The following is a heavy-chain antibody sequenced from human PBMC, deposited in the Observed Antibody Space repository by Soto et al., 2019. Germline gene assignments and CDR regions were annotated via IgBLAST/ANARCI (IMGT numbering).Heavy chain of an antibody. CDR1: GGTFSSYT. J-gene: IGHJ4*02. CDR2: IIPILGIA. CDR3: ASVNFWSGYFVDY. V-gene: IGHV1-69*02. D-gene: IGHD3-3*01. Sequence: SVKVSCKASGGTFSSYTISWVRQAPGQGLEWMGRIIPILGIANYAQKFQGRVTITADESTSTAYMELSSLRSEDTAVYYCASVNFWSGYFVDYWGQGTLVTVSS.